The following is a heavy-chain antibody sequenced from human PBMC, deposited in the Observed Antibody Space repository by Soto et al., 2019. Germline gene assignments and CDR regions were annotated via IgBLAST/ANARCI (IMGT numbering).Heavy chain of an antibody. Sequence: GGSLRLSCAASGFNFANYAMSWVRQAPGKGLEYVSAIGKNGGNTYYADSVRGRFTISRDNSKDTLYLQMSSLRPEDTAVYYCVNRWDYYGMDVWGQGTTVTVSS. CDR3: VNRWDYYGMDV. J-gene: IGHJ6*02. D-gene: IGHD6-13*01. V-gene: IGHV3-64D*06. CDR2: IGKNGGNT. CDR1: GFNFANYA.